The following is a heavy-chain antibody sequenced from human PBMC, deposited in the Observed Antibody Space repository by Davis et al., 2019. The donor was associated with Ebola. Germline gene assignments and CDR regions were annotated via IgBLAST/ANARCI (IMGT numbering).Heavy chain of an antibody. D-gene: IGHD2-2*01. CDR2: ISGSGGST. CDR3: AKGDKGYCSSTSCYQEVVYYYYYMDV. CDR1: GFTFSSYA. V-gene: IGHV3-23*01. Sequence: GGSLRLSCAASGFTFSSYAMSWVRQAPGKGLEWVSAISGSGGSTYYADSVKGRFTISRDNSKNTLYLQMNSLRAEDTAVYYCAKGDKGYCSSTSCYQEVVYYYYYMDVWGKGTTVTVSS. J-gene: IGHJ6*03.